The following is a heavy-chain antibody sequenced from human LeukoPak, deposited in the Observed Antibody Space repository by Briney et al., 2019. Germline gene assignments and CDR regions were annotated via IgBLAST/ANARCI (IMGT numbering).Heavy chain of an antibody. Sequence: PGGSLRLSCAASGFTFDDYGMNWVRQAPGKGLEWVSGINWNGGSTGYADSVKGRFTISRDNAKNSLYLQMNSLRAEDTALYYCAREQRVAGYSYGFKGWGQGTLVTVSS. CDR1: GFTFDDYG. J-gene: IGHJ4*02. V-gene: IGHV3-20*04. D-gene: IGHD5-18*01. CDR2: INWNGGST. CDR3: AREQRVAGYSYGFKG.